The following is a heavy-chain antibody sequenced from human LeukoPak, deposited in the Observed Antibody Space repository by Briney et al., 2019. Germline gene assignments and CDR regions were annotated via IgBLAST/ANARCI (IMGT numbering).Heavy chain of an antibody. CDR1: GGTFSSYA. J-gene: IGHJ3*02. D-gene: IGHD3-22*01. CDR2: MNPNSGNT. CDR3: ARGPVTMIVVVPYAFDI. V-gene: IGHV1-8*02. Sequence: ASVKVSCKASGGTFSSYAISWVRQATGQGLEWMGWMNPNSGNTGYAQKFQGRVTMTRNTSISTAYMELSSLRSEDTAVYYCARGPVTMIVVVPYAFDIWGQGTMVTVSS.